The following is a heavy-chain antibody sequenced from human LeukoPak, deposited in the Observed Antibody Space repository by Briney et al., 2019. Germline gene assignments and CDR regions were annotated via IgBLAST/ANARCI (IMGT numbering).Heavy chain of an antibody. V-gene: IGHV3-66*01. CDR2: IYSGGST. J-gene: IGHJ4*02. Sequence: ETLSLTCAVYGGSFSGYYWSWVRQAPGKGLEWVSVIYSGGSTYYADSVKGRFTISRDNSKNTLYLQMNSLRAEDTAVYYCARVKQGYCSSTTCYTPPLDWGQGTLVTVSS. CDR3: ARVKQGYCSSTTCYTPPLD. D-gene: IGHD2-2*02. CDR1: GGSFSGYY.